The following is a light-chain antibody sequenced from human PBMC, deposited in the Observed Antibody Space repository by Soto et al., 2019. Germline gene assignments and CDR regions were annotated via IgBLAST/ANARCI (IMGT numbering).Light chain of an antibody. Sequence: QSVLTQPASVSGSPGQSITISCTGTSSDVGGYNYVSWYQQHPGKAPKLMIYDVSNRPSGVSNRFSGSKSGNTASLTISGRQAEDEADYYCSSYTGSSTLLYVFGTGTKLTVL. CDR2: DVS. CDR1: SSDVGGYNY. J-gene: IGLJ1*01. CDR3: SSYTGSSTLLYV. V-gene: IGLV2-14*01.